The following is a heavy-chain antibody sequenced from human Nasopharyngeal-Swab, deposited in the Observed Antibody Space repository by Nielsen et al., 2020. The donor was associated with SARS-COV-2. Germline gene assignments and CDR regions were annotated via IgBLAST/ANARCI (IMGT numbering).Heavy chain of an antibody. Sequence: ASVKVSCKASGYTFTSYGISWVRQAPGQGLEWMGWISAYNGNTNYAQKLQGRVTMTTDTSTSTAYMELRSLRSDDTAVYYRARDSLYYDFWSGSDYYYYGMDVWGQGTTVTVSS. CDR3: ARDSLYYDFWSGSDYYYYGMDV. J-gene: IGHJ6*02. V-gene: IGHV1-18*01. CDR1: GYTFTSYG. CDR2: ISAYNGNT. D-gene: IGHD3-3*01.